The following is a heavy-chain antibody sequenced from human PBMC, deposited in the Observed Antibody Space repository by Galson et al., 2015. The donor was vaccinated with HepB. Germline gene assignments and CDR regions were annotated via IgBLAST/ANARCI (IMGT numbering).Heavy chain of an antibody. CDR2: IKQDGSEK. J-gene: IGHJ4*02. D-gene: IGHD1-26*01. CDR3: ARDHGWELLPFDY. CDR1: GFTFSSYW. Sequence: SLRLSCAASGFTFSSYWMSWVRQAPGKGLEWVANIKQDGSEKYYVDSVKGRFTISRDNAKNSLYLQMNSLRAEDTAVYYCARDHGWELLPFDYWGQGTLVTVSS. V-gene: IGHV3-7*03.